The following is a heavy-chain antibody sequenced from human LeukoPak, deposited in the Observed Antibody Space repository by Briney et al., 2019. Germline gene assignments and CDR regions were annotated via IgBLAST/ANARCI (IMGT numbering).Heavy chain of an antibody. V-gene: IGHV4-39*01. Sequence: SETLSLTCTVSGGSISSSSYYWGWICQPPGKGLEWIGSIYYSGSTYYNPSLKSRVTISVDTSKNQFSLKLSSVTAADTAVYYCARHVRNYDILTGYLGYYYYMDVWGKGTTVTVSS. D-gene: IGHD3-9*01. CDR2: IYYSGST. CDR3: ARHVRNYDILTGYLGYYYYMDV. CDR1: GGSISSSSYY. J-gene: IGHJ6*03.